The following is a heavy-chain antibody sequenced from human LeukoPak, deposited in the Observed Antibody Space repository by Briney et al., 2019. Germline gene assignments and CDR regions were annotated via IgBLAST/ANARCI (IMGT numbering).Heavy chain of an antibody. CDR2: MNTNTGNP. CDR3: ARDEYSYGYGRNYYGMDV. CDR1: GYTFTSYA. V-gene: IGHV7-4-1*02. D-gene: IGHD5-18*01. J-gene: IGHJ6*02. Sequence: GASVKVSCKASGYTFTSYAMNWVRQAPGQGLEWMGWMNTNTGNPTYAQGFTGRFVFSLDTSVSTAYLQIRSLKAEDTAVYYCARDEYSYGYGRNYYGMDVWGQGTTVTVSS.